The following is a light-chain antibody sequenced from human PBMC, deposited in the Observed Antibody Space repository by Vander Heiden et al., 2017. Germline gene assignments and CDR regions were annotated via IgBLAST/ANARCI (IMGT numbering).Light chain of an antibody. CDR2: GAS. CDR1: QSVSSSY. J-gene: IGKJ4*01. Sequence: DIVLTQSPGTLSLSPGERATLSCRASQSVSSSYLAWYQQKPGQAPRLPIYGASSRATGIPDRFSGSGSGTDFTLTISRLEPEDFAVYYCQQYGSSPSTFGGGTKVEIK. CDR3: QQYGSSPST. V-gene: IGKV3-20*01.